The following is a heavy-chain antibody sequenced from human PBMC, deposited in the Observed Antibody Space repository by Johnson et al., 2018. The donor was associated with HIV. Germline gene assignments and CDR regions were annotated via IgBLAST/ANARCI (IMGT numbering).Heavy chain of an antibody. CDR1: GFTFDDYA. Sequence: QLVESGGGVVRPGRSLRLSCTASGFTFDDYAMHWVRQAPGKGLECVSGIRWNSGSIGYADSVRGRFTISRDNAKNSLYLQMNSLRVDDTAVYYCARSVSLVRGALDIWGQGTMVTVSS. CDR2: IRWNSGSI. V-gene: IGHV3-9*01. J-gene: IGHJ3*02. D-gene: IGHD2/OR15-2a*01. CDR3: ARSVSLVRGALDI.